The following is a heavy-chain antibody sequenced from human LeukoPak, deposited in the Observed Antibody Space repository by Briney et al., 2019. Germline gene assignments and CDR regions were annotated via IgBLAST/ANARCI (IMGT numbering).Heavy chain of an antibody. CDR3: ASNPPNTGDFYY. CDR1: GYTFTSYD. D-gene: IGHD1-1*01. CDR2: MNPNSGDT. Sequence: ASVKVSCKASGYTFTSYDINWVRQATGQGLEWMGWMNPNSGDTGYAQKFQGRVSMTRDTSISTAYMELSSLRSEDTAVYYCASNPPNTGDFYYWGLGSLVTVSS. V-gene: IGHV1-8*01. J-gene: IGHJ4*02.